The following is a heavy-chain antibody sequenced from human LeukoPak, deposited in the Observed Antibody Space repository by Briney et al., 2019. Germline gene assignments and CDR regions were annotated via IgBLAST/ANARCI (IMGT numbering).Heavy chain of an antibody. Sequence: SETLSLTCTVSGGSISTYYWSWIRQPAGKGLEWIGRISTSGSTNYNPSLKSRVTMSVDTSKKHFSLKLSSVTAADTAVYYCARVLADGYNSRKDAFDIWGQGTMVTVSS. CDR3: ARVLADGYNSRKDAFDI. CDR2: ISTSGST. CDR1: GGSISTYY. D-gene: IGHD5-24*01. V-gene: IGHV4-4*07. J-gene: IGHJ3*02.